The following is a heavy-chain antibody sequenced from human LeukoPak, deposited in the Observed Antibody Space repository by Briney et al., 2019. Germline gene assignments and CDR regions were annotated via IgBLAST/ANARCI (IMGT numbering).Heavy chain of an antibody. J-gene: IGHJ5*02. Sequence: ASVKVSCKASGDTFTTYYMHWVRQAPGQGLEWMGIINPSGDSTNYAQKFQGRVTMTRDTSTSTVYMDLSSLRSEDTAVYYCARGSSAAPGQASWFDPWGQGTLVTASS. CDR2: INPSGDST. D-gene: IGHD2-2*01. CDR1: GDTFTTYY. V-gene: IGHV1-46*01. CDR3: ARGSSAAPGQASWFDP.